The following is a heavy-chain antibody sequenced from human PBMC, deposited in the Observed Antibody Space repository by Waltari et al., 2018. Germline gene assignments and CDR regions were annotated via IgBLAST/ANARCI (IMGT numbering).Heavy chain of an antibody. Sequence: QVQLVQSGAEVKKPGSSVKVSCKASGGTFSSYTISWVRQAPGQGLEWMGGFDPEDGETIYAQKFQGRVTMTEDTSTDTAYMELSSLRSEDTAVYYCATGGLGTLSFDYWGQGTLVTVSS. CDR1: GGTFSSYT. J-gene: IGHJ4*02. CDR3: ATGGLGTLSFDY. CDR2: FDPEDGET. V-gene: IGHV1-24*01. D-gene: IGHD3-9*01.